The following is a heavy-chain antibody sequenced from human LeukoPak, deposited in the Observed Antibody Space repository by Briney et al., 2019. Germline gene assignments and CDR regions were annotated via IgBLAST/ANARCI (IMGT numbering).Heavy chain of an antibody. CDR1: GFTFSSYG. V-gene: IGHV3-30*18. J-gene: IGHJ3*02. CDR3: AKDFGVTSTAFDI. D-gene: IGHD3-3*01. Sequence: GRSLRLSCAASGFTFSSYGMHWVRQAPGKGLEWVAVISYDGSNKYYADSVKGRFTISRDNSKNTLYLQMNSLRVEDTAVYYCAKDFGVTSTAFDIWGQGTMVTVSS. CDR2: ISYDGSNK.